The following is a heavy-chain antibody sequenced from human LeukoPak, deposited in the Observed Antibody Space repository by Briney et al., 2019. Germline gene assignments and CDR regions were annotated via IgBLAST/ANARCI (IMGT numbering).Heavy chain of an antibody. CDR3: AREGATREYTGDTWRYFFDF. V-gene: IGHV1-46*01. D-gene: IGHD4-17*01. CDR2: IDPHGGTT. CDR1: GYTFSIYS. J-gene: IGHJ4*02. Sequence: GASVKVSCKASGYTFSIYSVHWVRQAPGQGLEWGGTIDPHGGTTSFAQKFQGRVTLTRDMSTNTVSMELRSLRYEDTAVYFCAREGATREYTGDTWRYFFDFWGQGTLVTVSS.